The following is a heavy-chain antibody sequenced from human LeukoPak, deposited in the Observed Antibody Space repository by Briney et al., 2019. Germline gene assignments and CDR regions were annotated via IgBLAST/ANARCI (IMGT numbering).Heavy chain of an antibody. CDR1: GGTFSSYA. V-gene: IGHV1-69*05. CDR3: ATPKGGSGSYRTPLDY. D-gene: IGHD3-10*01. Sequence: SVEVSCKASGGTFSSYAISWVRQAPGQGLEWMGGIIPIFGTANYAQKFQGRVTITTDESTSTAYMELSSLRAEDTAVYYCATPKGGSGSYRTPLDYWGQGTLVTVSS. J-gene: IGHJ4*02. CDR2: IIPIFGTA.